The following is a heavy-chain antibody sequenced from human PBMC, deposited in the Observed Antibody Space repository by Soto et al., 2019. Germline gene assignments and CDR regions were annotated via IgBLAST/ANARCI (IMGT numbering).Heavy chain of an antibody. CDR3: ARSGSSTSCYDY. D-gene: IGHD2-2*01. CDR1: GFTFSDHY. CDR2: TRKKANSYTT. V-gene: IGHV3-72*01. Sequence: EVQLVESGGRLVQPGGSLRLSCAASGFTFSDHYIDWVRQAPGKGLEWVGRTRKKANSYTTEYAASVKGRFTISRDESKNSLYLQMDSLKTEDTAVYYCARSGSSTSCYDYWGQGTLVTVSP. J-gene: IGHJ4*02.